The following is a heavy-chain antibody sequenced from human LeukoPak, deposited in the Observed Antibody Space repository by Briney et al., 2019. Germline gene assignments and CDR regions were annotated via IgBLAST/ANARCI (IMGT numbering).Heavy chain of an antibody. CDR3: ARFDSSLDY. CDR1: GGSISSYY. Sequence: LETLSLTCTVSGGSISSYYWSWIRQPPGKGLEWIGYIYYSGSANYNPSLKSRVTISVDTSKNQFSLKLSSVTAADTAVYYCARFDSSLDYWGQGTLVTVSS. D-gene: IGHD3-22*01. V-gene: IGHV4-59*08. J-gene: IGHJ4*02. CDR2: IYYSGSA.